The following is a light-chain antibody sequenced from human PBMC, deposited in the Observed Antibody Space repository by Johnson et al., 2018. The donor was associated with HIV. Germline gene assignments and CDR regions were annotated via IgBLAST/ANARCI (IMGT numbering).Light chain of an antibody. Sequence: QFVLTQPPSVSAAPGQTVNISCSGNVSNIESYFVSWYQQLPGAAPTLLIYEDNKRPSGIPDRFSGSKSGATATLGITGLQTGDEADYYCGTWDSSLRTAFFGTGTKVTVL. CDR2: EDN. V-gene: IGLV1-51*02. J-gene: IGLJ1*01. CDR1: VSNIESYF. CDR3: GTWDSSLRTAF.